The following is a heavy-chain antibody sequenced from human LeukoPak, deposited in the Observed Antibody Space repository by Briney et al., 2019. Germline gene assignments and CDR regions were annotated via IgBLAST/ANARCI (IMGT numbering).Heavy chain of an antibody. V-gene: IGHV3-23*01. J-gene: IGHJ4*02. CDR2: ISGSGGST. CDR1: GFTFSNYW. Sequence: PGGSLRLSCAASGFTFSNYWMHWVRQAPGKGLEWVSTISGSGGSTYYVDSVKGRFTISRDNSRNTLDIEMNSLRPEDTAVYYCAKTSQYSSGWFDYWGQGTLVTVSS. D-gene: IGHD6-19*01. CDR3: AKTSQYSSGWFDY.